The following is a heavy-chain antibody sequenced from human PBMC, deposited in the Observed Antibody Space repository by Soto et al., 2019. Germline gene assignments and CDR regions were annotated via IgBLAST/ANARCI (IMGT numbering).Heavy chain of an antibody. CDR2: INCTGST. Sequence: PSETLSLTCTVSDGSISSYYWSWFRQPPGKGRKGIGYINCTGSTNYNPSPKRRLTIKVNENKNKFLLKQIYVPGADTAVFYCWRFHPWGEGIGALDYWGQGTMVTVSS. CDR3: WRFHPWGEGIGALDY. D-gene: IGHD2-15*01. V-gene: IGHV4-59*01. J-gene: IGHJ4*02. CDR1: DGSISSYY.